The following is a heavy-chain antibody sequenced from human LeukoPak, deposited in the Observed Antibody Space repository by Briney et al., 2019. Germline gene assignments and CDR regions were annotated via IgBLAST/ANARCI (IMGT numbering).Heavy chain of an antibody. CDR2: TSAYNGDR. V-gene: IGHV1-18*01. CDR3: ARDLYGDSYVLDY. CDR1: GYTFTSYA. D-gene: IGHD3-16*01. Sequence: GASVKVSCKTSGYTFTSYAISWVRQAPGQGLEWMGWTSAYNGDRKYAQKFQGRVTMTTDTSTRIVYMDLRSLTSDDTAMYFCARDLYGDSYVLDYWGQGTLVTVSS. J-gene: IGHJ4*02.